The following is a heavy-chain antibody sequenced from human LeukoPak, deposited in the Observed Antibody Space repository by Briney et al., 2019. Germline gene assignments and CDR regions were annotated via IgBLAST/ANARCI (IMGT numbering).Heavy chain of an antibody. CDR3: ARRRGNWALGV. D-gene: IGHD7-27*01. CDR1: GGSISSYY. Sequence: PSETLSLTCTVSGGSISSYYWSWIRQPPGQGLEWIGYIYYSGSTNYNPSLKSRVTISVDTSKNQFSLKLSSVTAADTAVYYCARRRGNWALGVWGHRITVTVSS. J-gene: IGHJ3*01. V-gene: IGHV4-59*08. CDR2: IYYSGST.